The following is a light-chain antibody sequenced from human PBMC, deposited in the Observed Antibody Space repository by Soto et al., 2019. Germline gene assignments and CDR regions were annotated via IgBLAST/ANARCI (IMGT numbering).Light chain of an antibody. J-gene: IGLJ7*01. CDR2: RNN. CDR3: AAWDDSLSGPV. Sequence: QPVLTQPPSASGTPGQRVTISCSGSSSNIGSNYAYWYQQLPGTAPKLLIYRNNQRPSGVPDRFSGSKSGTSASLAISGLRSEDEADYYCAAWDDSLSGPVFGGGTQLTVL. CDR1: SSNIGSNY. V-gene: IGLV1-47*01.